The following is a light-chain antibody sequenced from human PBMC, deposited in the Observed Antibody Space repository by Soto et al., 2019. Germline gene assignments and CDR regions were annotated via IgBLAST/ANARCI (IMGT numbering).Light chain of an antibody. V-gene: IGKV3D-20*01. CDR3: QQYSTSPT. J-gene: IGKJ4*01. CDR1: QTVSSSY. CDR2: DAS. Sequence: EIVLTQSPATLSLSPGERATLSCAASQTVSSSYLAWYQQKPGLAPRLLIYDASSRATGIPDRFSGSGSGTDFTLTISRLEPEDFAVYYCQQYSTSPTFGGGTKVEIK.